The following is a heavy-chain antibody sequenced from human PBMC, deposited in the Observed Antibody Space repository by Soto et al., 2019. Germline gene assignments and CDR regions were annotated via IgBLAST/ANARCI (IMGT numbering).Heavy chain of an antibody. Sequence: GGSLRLSCAASGFTFSNYAMGWVRQAPGKGLVWVSRINTDGSIIDYADSVKGRFTVSRDNAKNTLYLQTNSLRADDTAVYYCARDTDGLHYWGQGTLVTVSS. CDR3: ARDTDGLHY. CDR1: GFTFSNYA. CDR2: INTDGSII. V-gene: IGHV3-74*01. J-gene: IGHJ4*02.